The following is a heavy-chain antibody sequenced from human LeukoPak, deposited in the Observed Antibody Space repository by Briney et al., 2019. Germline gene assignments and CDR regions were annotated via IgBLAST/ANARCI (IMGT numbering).Heavy chain of an antibody. CDR2: MYYSGST. J-gene: IGHJ5*02. CDR3: ARANRDFWSGYYNWFDP. D-gene: IGHD3-3*01. CDR1: GASIGSSGNY. V-gene: IGHV4-31*03. Sequence: SQTLSLTCSVSGASIGSSGNYWSWIRQHPGKGLEWIGNMYYSGSTYYNPSLKSRLTISVDTSKNQFSLKLTSVTVADTAVYYCARANRDFWSGYYNWFDPWGQGTLVTVSS.